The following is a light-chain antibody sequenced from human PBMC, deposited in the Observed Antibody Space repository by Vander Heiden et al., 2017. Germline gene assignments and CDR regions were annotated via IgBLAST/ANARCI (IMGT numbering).Light chain of an antibody. CDR2: WAS. V-gene: IGKV4-1*01. CDR3: QQYYSTPLT. J-gene: IGKJ4*01. CDR1: QSVLYSSNNKNY. Sequence: DIVMTQPPDPLAVSLGERATINCKSSQSVLYSSNNKNYLAWYQQKPGQPPKLLIYWASTRESGVPDRFSGSGSGTDFTLTISSLQAEDVAVYYCQQYYSTPLTFGGGTKVEIK.